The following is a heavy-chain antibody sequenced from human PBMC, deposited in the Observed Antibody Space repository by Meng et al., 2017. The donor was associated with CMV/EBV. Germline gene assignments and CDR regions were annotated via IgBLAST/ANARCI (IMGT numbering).Heavy chain of an antibody. CDR3: ARGVGGWFDP. D-gene: IGHD1-26*01. Sequence: LPKGGAGLLKPSEALSLTCAVYGGSFGGYSWSWIRQPPGKGLEWIGEINHSGSTNYNPSLKSRVTISVDTSKNQFSLKLSSVTAADTAVYYCARGVGGWFDPWGQGTLVTVSS. CDR2: INHSGST. J-gene: IGHJ5*02. V-gene: IGHV4-34*01. CDR1: GGSFGGYS.